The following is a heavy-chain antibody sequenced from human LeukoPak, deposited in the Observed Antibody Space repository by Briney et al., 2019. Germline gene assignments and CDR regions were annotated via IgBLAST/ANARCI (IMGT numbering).Heavy chain of an antibody. V-gene: IGHV4-34*01. J-gene: IGHJ4*02. CDR3: ARAVDDFWSGYYHFDY. Sequence: PSETLSLTCAVYGGSFSGYYWSWIRQPPGKGLEWIGEINHSGSTNYNPSLKSRVTISVDTSKNQFSLKLSSVTAADTAVYCCARAVDDFWSGYYHFDYWGQGTLVTVSS. D-gene: IGHD3-3*01. CDR2: INHSGST. CDR1: GGSFSGYY.